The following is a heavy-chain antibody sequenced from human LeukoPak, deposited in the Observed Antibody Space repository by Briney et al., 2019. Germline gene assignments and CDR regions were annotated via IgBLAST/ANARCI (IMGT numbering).Heavy chain of an antibody. V-gene: IGHV3-23*01. CDR1: GFTFSNYE. D-gene: IGHD3-10*01. J-gene: IGHJ4*02. CDR2: ISGSGGST. CDR3: AKEQPYGSGTFDY. Sequence: SGGSLRLSCAASGFTFSNYEMNWVRQAPGKGLEWVSAISGSGGSTYYADSVKGRFTISRDNSKNTLYLQMNSLRAEDTAVYYCAKEQPYGSGTFDYWGQGTLVTVSS.